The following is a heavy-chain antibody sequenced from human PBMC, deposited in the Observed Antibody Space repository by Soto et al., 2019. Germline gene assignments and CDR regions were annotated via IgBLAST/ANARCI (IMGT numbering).Heavy chain of an antibody. Sequence: GGSLRLSCAAPGFTFSSYGMHWVRQAPGKGLEWVAVISYDGSNKYYADSVKGRFTISRDNSKNTLYLQMNSLRAEETAVYYCAKDGVIGYCSGGSCYPPLTFYYYYMDVWGKGTTVTVSS. CDR3: AKDGVIGYCSGGSCYPPLTFYYYYMDV. V-gene: IGHV3-30*18. CDR2: ISYDGSNK. CDR1: GFTFSSYG. J-gene: IGHJ6*03. D-gene: IGHD2-15*01.